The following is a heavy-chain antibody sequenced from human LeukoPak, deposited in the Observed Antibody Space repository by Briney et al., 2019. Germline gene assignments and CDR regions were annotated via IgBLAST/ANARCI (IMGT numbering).Heavy chain of an antibody. CDR2: IYYSGST. Sequence: SETLSLTCTVSGGSISSYYWSWIRQPPGKGLEWIGYIYYSGSTNYNPSLKSRVTISVDTSKNQFSLKLSSVTAADTAVYYCARGEGVDGYNSFDYWGQGTLVTVSS. J-gene: IGHJ4*02. D-gene: IGHD5-24*01. V-gene: IGHV4-59*01. CDR1: GGSISSYY. CDR3: ARGEGVDGYNSFDY.